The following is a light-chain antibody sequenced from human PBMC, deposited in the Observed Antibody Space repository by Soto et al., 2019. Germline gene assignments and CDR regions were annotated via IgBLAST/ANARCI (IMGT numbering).Light chain of an antibody. J-gene: IGKJ5*01. CDR2: DTS. CDR3: QQRSDWPIT. CDR1: QSVRSY. V-gene: IGKV3-11*01. Sequence: EIVLTQSPATLSLSPGERATLSCRASQSVRSYLAWYQQKPGQAPRLLIYDTSNRATGIPARFSGSGSGTDFTLTISSLEPEDFAVYYCQQRSDWPITFGQGTRLGIK.